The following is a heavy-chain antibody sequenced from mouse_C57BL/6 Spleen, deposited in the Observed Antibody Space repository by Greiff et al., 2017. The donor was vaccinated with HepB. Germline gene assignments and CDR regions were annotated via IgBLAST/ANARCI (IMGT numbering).Heavy chain of an antibody. CDR2: SRNKANDYTT. J-gene: IGHJ1*03. V-gene: IGHV7-1*01. D-gene: IGHD1-1*01. CDR1: GFTFSDFY. CDR3: ARVAITTVVADWYFDV. Sequence: EVKLMESGGGLVQSGRSLRLSCATSGFTFSDFYMEWVRQAPGKGLEWIAASRNKANDYTTEYSASVKGRFIVSRDTSQSILYLQMNALRAEDTAIYYCARVAITTVVADWYFDVWGTGTTVTVSS.